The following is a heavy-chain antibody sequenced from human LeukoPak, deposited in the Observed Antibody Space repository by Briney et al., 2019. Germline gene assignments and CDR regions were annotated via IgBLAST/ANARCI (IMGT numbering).Heavy chain of an antibody. V-gene: IGHV3-30*02. D-gene: IGHD6-13*01. Sequence: PGGSLRLSCAASGFTFSSYAMSWVRQAPGKGLEWVAFIRYDGSNKYYADSVKGRFTISRDNSKNTLYLQMNSLRAEDTAVYYCAKLAGYSSGWYESEPTERGFDYWGQGTLVTVSS. CDR2: IRYDGSNK. J-gene: IGHJ4*02. CDR3: AKLAGYSSGWYESEPTERGFDY. CDR1: GFTFSSYA.